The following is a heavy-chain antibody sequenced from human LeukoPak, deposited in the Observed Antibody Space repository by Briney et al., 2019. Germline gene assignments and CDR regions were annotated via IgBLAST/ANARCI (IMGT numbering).Heavy chain of an antibody. CDR1: GYTFSNNA. Sequence: GASVKVSCKASGYTFSNNAIQWVRQAPGKRLEWMGWIDANNGRTKYSQNFQGRLTITRDSSASTAYMELTSLRSEDTALYFCARGRWTATATTYYLDSWGQGTLVTVSS. CDR2: IDANNGRT. J-gene: IGHJ4*02. V-gene: IGHV1-3*01. D-gene: IGHD2-21*02. CDR3: ARGRWTATATTYYLDS.